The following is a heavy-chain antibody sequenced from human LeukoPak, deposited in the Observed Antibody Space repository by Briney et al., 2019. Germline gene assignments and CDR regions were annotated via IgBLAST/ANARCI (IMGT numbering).Heavy chain of an antibody. D-gene: IGHD3-10*01. CDR3: ARLKVRGVTPYAFDI. Sequence: ASVKVSCKASGYTFTSYYMHWVRQAPGQGLEWMGIINPSGGSTSYAQKFQGRVTMTRDTSTSTVYMELNSLRSEDTAVYYRARLKVRGVTPYAFDIWGQGTMVTVSS. CDR2: INPSGGST. V-gene: IGHV1-46*01. J-gene: IGHJ3*02. CDR1: GYTFTSYY.